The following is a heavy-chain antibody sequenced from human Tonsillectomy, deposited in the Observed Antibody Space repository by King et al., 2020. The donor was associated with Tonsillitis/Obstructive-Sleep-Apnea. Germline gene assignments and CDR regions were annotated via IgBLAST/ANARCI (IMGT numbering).Heavy chain of an antibody. V-gene: IGHV3-30*17. Sequence: VQLVESGGGVVQPGRSLRLSCAASGFTFSSYAAHWVRQAPGKGLEWVALILYDGSDKYYADSVQGRFTISRDNAKSTLYLQMNSLRPEDTAVYYCARGVTYHDFWNHYFDHWGQGTLVTVSS. CDR3: ARGVTYHDFWNHYFDH. CDR1: GFTFSSYA. CDR2: ILYDGSDK. J-gene: IGHJ4*02. D-gene: IGHD3-3*01.